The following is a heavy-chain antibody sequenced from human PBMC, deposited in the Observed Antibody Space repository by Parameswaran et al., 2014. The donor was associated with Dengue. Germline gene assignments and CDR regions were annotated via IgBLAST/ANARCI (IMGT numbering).Heavy chain of an antibody. J-gene: IGHJ3*02. V-gene: IGHV1-69*06. Sequence: SWVRQAPGQGLEWMGGIIPIFGTANYAQKFQGRVTITADKSTSTAYMELSSLRSEDTAVYYCATEGVHRDAFDIWGQGTMVTVSS. CDR3: ATEGVHRDAFDI. D-gene: IGHD3-10*01. CDR2: IIPIFGTA.